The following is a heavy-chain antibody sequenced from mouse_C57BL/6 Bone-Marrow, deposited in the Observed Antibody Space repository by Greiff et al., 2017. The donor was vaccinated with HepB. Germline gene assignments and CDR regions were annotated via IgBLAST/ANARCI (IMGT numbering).Heavy chain of an antibody. CDR3: ARPDYSNPYWYFDV. J-gene: IGHJ1*03. Sequence: VQLQQSGAELARPGASVKLSCKASGYTFTSYGISWVKQRTGQGLEWIGEIYPRSGNTYYTEKFKGKATLTADKSSSTAYMELRSLTSEDSAVYFCARPDYSNPYWYFDVWGTGTTVTVSS. CDR1: GYTFTSYG. D-gene: IGHD2-5*01. V-gene: IGHV1-81*01. CDR2: IYPRSGNT.